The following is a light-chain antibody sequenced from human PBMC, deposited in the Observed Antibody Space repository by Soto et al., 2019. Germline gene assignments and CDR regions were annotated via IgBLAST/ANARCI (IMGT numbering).Light chain of an antibody. J-gene: IGKJ5*01. CDR3: QQRLHWPIT. CDR1: QTVGRY. CDR2: DAS. Sequence: EIVLTQSPATLSLSPGDRVTLSCRASQTVGRYLSWYQHSPGQGPRLLVYDASNRATGIPARFSGSGSETDFTLTISIREPEDFAVYYCQQRLHWPITFGQGTRLEIK. V-gene: IGKV3-11*01.